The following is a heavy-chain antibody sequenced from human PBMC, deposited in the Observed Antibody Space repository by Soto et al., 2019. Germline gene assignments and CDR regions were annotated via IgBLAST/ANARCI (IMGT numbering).Heavy chain of an antibody. J-gene: IGHJ4*02. Sequence: PGGSLRLSCAASGFTFRTYAMHWVRQAPGKGLEWVAVIWYDGSGKYYADSVKGRFTISRDNSKNTLYLQMNDLRAEDTAVYYCARGYLVGYYYDYWGQGTLVTVSS. CDR1: GFTFRTYA. D-gene: IGHD3-9*01. CDR2: IWYDGSGK. CDR3: ARGYLVGYYYDY. V-gene: IGHV3-33*01.